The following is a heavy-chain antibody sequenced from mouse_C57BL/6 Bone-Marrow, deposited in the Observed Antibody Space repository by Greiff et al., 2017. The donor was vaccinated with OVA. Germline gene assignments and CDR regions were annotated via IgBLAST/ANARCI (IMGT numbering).Heavy chain of an antibody. V-gene: IGHV1-7*01. J-gene: IGHJ4*01. D-gene: IGHD2-12*01. Sequence: QVQLKESGAELAKPGASVKLSCKASGYTFTSYWMHWVKQRPGQGLEWIGYINPSSGYTKYNQKFKDKATLTADKASSTAYMQLSSRTYEDSAVYYCARTMLRRHYYAMDYWGQGTSVTVSS. CDR2: INPSSGYT. CDR1: GYTFTSYW. CDR3: ARTMLRRHYYAMDY.